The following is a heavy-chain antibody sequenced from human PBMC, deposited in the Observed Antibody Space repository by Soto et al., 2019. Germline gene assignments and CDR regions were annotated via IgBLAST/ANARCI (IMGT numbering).Heavy chain of an antibody. CDR1: GKIGDLGGY. V-gene: IGHV4-31*02. D-gene: IGHD2-15*01. CDR3: ARGYCSGGSCYAIDY. J-gene: IGHJ4*02. CDR2: IYYSGST. Sequence: GKIGDLGGYWSWKQKNPGKGLEWIGYIYYSGSTYYNPSLKSRVTISVDTSKNQFSLKLSSVTAADTAVYYFARGYCSGGSCYAIDYWGKGTLVTVSS.